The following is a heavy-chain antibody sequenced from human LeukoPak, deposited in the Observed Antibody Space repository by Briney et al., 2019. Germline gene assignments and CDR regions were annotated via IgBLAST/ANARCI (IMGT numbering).Heavy chain of an antibody. V-gene: IGHV4-30-2*01. D-gene: IGHD4-23*01. Sequence: SQTLSLTCAVSGGSISSGGYSWSWIRQPPGKGLEWIGYIYHSGSTYYNPSLKSRVTISVDRSKNRFSLKLSSVTAADTAVYYCARDYGGEYFQHWGQGTLVTVSS. CDR3: ARDYGGEYFQH. CDR1: GGSISSGGYS. J-gene: IGHJ1*01. CDR2: IYHSGST.